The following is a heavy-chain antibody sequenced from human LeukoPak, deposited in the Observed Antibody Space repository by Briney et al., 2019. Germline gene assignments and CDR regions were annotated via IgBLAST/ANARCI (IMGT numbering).Heavy chain of an antibody. CDR2: IYYRGST. V-gene: IGHV4-59*11. CDR1: GGSISGHY. CDR3: ARDLISEYSRSHSHFDP. Sequence: SETLSLTCTVSGGSISGHYWSWIRQPPGKGLEWIGYIYYRGSTSYNPSLKSRLPISVDTSKNQFSLDLSSVTAADTAVYYCARDLISEYSRSHSHFDPWGQGTLVTVSS. D-gene: IGHD5-12*01. J-gene: IGHJ5*02.